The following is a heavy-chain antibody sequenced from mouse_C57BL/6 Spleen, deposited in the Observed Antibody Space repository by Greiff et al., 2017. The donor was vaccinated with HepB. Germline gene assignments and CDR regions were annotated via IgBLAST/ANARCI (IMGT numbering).Heavy chain of an antibody. D-gene: IGHD2-4*01. Sequence: QVQLQHSGAELMKPGASVKLSCKATGYTFTGYWIEWVKQRPGHGLEWIGEILPGSGSTNYNEKFKGKATFTADTSSNTAYMQLSSLTTEDSAIYYCARNPIYYDYDEGPWFAYWGQGTLVTVSA. CDR3: ARNPIYYDYDEGPWFAY. CDR2: ILPGSGST. CDR1: GYTFTGYW. V-gene: IGHV1-9*01. J-gene: IGHJ3*01.